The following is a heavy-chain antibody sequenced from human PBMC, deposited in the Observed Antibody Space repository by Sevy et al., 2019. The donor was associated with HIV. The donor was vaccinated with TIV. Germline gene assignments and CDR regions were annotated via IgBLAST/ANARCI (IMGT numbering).Heavy chain of an antibody. D-gene: IGHD6-13*01. Sequence: GGSLRLSCAASGFAFSSPAMHWVRQAPGKGLEWVATISYEGTETFYAASVGGRFTISRDNSKNMLSLQINSLRPEDTAVYYCARDGGYSIKWYPLYWGHGTLVTVSS. CDR1: GFAFSSPA. J-gene: IGHJ4*01. CDR2: ISYEGTET. V-gene: IGHV3-30-3*01. CDR3: ARDGGYSIKWYPLY.